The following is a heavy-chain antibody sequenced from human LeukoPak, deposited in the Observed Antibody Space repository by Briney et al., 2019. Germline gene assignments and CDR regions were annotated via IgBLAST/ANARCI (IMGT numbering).Heavy chain of an antibody. CDR3: AKDPFDYGDFNWFDY. D-gene: IGHD4-17*01. CDR2: ISGSGGST. Sequence: GGSLRLSCAASGFTFSSYAMSWVRQAPGKGLEWVSAISGSGGSTYYADSVKGRFTISRDNSKNTLYLQMNSLRAEDTAVYYCAKDPFDYGDFNWFDYWGQGTLVTVSS. J-gene: IGHJ5*01. CDR1: GFTFSSYA. V-gene: IGHV3-23*01.